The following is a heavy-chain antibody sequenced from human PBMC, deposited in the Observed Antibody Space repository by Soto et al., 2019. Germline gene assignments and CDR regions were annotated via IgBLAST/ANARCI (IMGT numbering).Heavy chain of an antibody. CDR3: AKDRSRTSCYALDY. J-gene: IGHJ4*02. D-gene: IGHD2-2*01. CDR2: IRGSGGTT. Sequence: EVQLLESGGGLVQPGGYLSLSCAASGFTFRHYAMSWARQAPGKGLESVSAIRGSGGTTHYADSVKRRFTISRDKSKNTLYLQMNSLRVEDTDVDYCAKDRSRTSCYALDYWGQGSLVTVSS. CDR1: GFTFRHYA. V-gene: IGHV3-23*01.